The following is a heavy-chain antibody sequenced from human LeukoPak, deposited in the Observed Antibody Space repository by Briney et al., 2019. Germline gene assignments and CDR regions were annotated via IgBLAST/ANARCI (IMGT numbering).Heavy chain of an antibody. CDR1: GITFSSYA. J-gene: IGHJ4*02. CDR2: ISYDENDK. V-gene: IGHV3-30*04. D-gene: IGHD6-13*01. CDR3: ARRWSFDY. Sequence: PGGSLRLSCAAPGITFSSYAMHWVRQAPGKGLEWVAVISYDENDKYYADSVKGRFTISRDNSKNTLYLQMNSLRAEDTAVYYCARRWSFDYWGQGTLVTVSS.